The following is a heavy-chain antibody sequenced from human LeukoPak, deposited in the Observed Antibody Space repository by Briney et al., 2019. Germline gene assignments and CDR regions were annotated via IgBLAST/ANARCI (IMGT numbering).Heavy chain of an antibody. Sequence: GGSLRLSCAASGFTFDDYAMHWVRQAPGKGLEWVSLISGDGGSTYYADSVKGRFTISRDNSKNSLYLQMNSLRTEDTALYYWAKDVATAAGTFYWGQGTLVTVSS. J-gene: IGHJ4*02. V-gene: IGHV3-43*02. D-gene: IGHD6-13*01. CDR3: AKDVATAAGTFY. CDR2: ISGDGGST. CDR1: GFTFDDYA.